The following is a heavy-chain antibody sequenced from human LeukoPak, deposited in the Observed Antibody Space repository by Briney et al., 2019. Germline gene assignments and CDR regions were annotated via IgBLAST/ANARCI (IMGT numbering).Heavy chain of an antibody. CDR1: GGSITSGSHY. V-gene: IGHV4-61*02. J-gene: IGHJ6*03. Sequence: PSQTLSLTCTVSGGSITSGSHYWSWIRQPAGKGLEWIGRIYTDGSTNYNPSLKSRVTISVDTSKNQFSLKVSSVTAADTAVYYCARVGRYCSSTSCLVSYYYYYMDVWGKGTTVTVSS. CDR3: ARVGRYCSSTSCLVSYYYYYMDV. CDR2: IYTDGST. D-gene: IGHD2-2*01.